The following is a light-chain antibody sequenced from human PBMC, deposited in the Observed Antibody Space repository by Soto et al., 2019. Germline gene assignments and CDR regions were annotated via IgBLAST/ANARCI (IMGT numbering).Light chain of an antibody. V-gene: IGKV3-20*01. CDR2: GAS. Sequence: EMVLTQSPGTLSLSPGERATLSCRASQTFSSSYLAWYQQKPGQAPRLLIYGASTRATGIPDRFSGSGSGTDFTLTISRLEPEDFAVYYCQQYGTSPRTFGQGTKVDIK. J-gene: IGKJ1*01. CDR3: QQYGTSPRT. CDR1: QTFSSSY.